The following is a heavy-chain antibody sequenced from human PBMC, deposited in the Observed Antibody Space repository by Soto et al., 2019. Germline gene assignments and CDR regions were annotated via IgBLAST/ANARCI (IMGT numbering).Heavy chain of an antibody. V-gene: IGHV1-46*01. J-gene: IGHJ5*02. CDR3: ARDLIYCSSTSCPYNWFDP. CDR1: GYTFTSYY. CDR2: INPSGGST. D-gene: IGHD2-2*01. Sequence: QVQLVQSGAEVKKPGASVKVSCKASGYTFTSYYMHWVRQAPGQGLEWMGIINPSGGSTSYAQKFQGRVTMTRDTSTSTVYMELSSLRSEDTAVYYCARDLIYCSSTSCPYNWFDPWGHGTLVTVSS.